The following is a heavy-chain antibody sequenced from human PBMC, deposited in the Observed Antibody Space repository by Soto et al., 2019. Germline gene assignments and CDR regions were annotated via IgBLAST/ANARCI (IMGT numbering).Heavy chain of an antibody. CDR1: GFTFSSYE. D-gene: IGHD6-19*01. J-gene: IGHJ3*02. CDR2: ISSSGSTI. CDR3: ARLYSSGWIDAFDI. V-gene: IGHV3-48*03. Sequence: GGSLRLSCAASGFTFSSYEMNWVRQAPGEGLEWVSYISSSGSTIYYADSVKGRFTISRDNAKNSLDLQMNSLRAEDTAVYYCARLYSSGWIDAFDIWGQGTKVTVSS.